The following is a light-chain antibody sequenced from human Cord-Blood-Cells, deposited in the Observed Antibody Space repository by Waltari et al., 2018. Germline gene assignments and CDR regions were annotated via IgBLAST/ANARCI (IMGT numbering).Light chain of an antibody. CDR2: EVS. V-gene: IGLV2-8*01. CDR1: SSDVGGYTF. Sequence: QSALTQPPSASGSPGQTVTISCTGTSSDVGGYTFASWYQQHPGKSPNLMIFEVSKRPSGVPDLFTGSTSCTSASLTVSGLQAEDEAAYYCSSYAGSNTLVFGGGTKLTVL. CDR3: SSYAGSNTLV. J-gene: IGLJ2*01.